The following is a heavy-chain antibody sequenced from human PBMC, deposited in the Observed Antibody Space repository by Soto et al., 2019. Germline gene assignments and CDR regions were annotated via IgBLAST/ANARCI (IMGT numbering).Heavy chain of an antibody. D-gene: IGHD5-18*01. V-gene: IGHV4-34*01. CDR2: INHSGST. Sequence: SETLSLTCAVYGGSFSGYYWSWIRQPPGKGLEWIGEINHSGSTNYNPSLKSRVTISVDTSKNQFSLKLSSVTAADTAVYYCARGRYSRPAGYWGQGTLVTVSS. CDR1: GGSFSGYY. J-gene: IGHJ4*02. CDR3: ARGRYSRPAGY.